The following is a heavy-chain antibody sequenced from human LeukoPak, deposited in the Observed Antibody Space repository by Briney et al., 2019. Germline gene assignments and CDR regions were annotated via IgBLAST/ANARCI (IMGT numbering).Heavy chain of an antibody. Sequence: GGSLRLSCAASGFIFSNYAMHWVRQAADKGLAWVAILSYGGGNRYYADSVKDRFTISRDNSKSTLYLQMNSLRAEDTAIYYCARVDSSGWYWYSFDDWGQGTLVTVSS. D-gene: IGHD6-19*01. CDR3: ARVDSSGWYWYSFDD. J-gene: IGHJ4*02. CDR1: GFIFSNYA. V-gene: IGHV3-30-3*01. CDR2: LSYGGGNR.